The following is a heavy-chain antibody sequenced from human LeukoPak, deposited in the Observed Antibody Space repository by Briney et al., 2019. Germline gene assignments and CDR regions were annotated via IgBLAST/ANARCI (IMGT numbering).Heavy chain of an antibody. V-gene: IGHV3-30*02. CDR2: ILYDGSNK. J-gene: IGHJ4*02. D-gene: IGHD3-22*01. Sequence: GGALRLSCAASGFTVSSNYVSWVRQAPGKGLEWVAFILYDGSNKYYADSVKGRFTISRDDSKNTLYLQMNSLRAEGTSVYYCAKTPTMIVVPDYWGQGTLVTVSS. CDR3: AKTPTMIVVPDY. CDR1: GFTVSSNY.